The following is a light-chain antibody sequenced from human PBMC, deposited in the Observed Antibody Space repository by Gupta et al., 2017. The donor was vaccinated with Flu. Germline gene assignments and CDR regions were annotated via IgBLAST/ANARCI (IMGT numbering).Light chain of an antibody. Sequence: GDRVTITCRASQGISNYLAWYQQKPGKVPKLLIYAASTLQSGVPSRFSGSGSGTDFTLTISSLQPEDVATYYCQKYNSSPRTFGQGTKVEIK. J-gene: IGKJ1*01. CDR3: QKYNSSPRT. V-gene: IGKV1-27*01. CDR1: QGISNY. CDR2: AAS.